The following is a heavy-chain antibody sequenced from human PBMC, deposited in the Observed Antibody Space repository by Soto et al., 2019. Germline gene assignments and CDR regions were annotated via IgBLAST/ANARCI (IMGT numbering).Heavy chain of an antibody. CDR3: ARGRYGDY. J-gene: IGHJ4*02. Sequence: QAHLVQSGAEVKKHGASVKVSCKGSGYAFTTDGITWVRQAPGQGLEWMGWISAHNGNTNYAQKLQGRVTVTRDTSTSTAYMELRSLRSDDTAVYYCARGRYGDYWGQGALVTVSS. V-gene: IGHV1-18*01. D-gene: IGHD1-1*01. CDR1: GYAFTTDG. CDR2: ISAHNGNT.